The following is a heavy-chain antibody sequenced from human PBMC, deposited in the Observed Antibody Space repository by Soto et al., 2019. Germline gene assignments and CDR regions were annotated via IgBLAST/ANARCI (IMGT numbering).Heavy chain of an antibody. CDR2: ISAYNGNT. CDR3: ARVPSYCSGGSCYYYYGMDV. J-gene: IGHJ6*02. D-gene: IGHD2-15*01. V-gene: IGHV1-18*04. Sequence: GASVKVSCKASGYTFTSYGISWVRQAPGQGLEWMGWISAYNGNTNYAQKLQGRVTMTTDTSTSTAYMELRSLGSDDTAVYYCARVPSYCSGGSCYYYYGMDVWGQGTTVTVSS. CDR1: GYTFTSYG.